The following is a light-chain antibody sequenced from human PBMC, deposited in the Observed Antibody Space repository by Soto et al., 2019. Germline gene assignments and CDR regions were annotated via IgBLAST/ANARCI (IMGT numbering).Light chain of an antibody. CDR2: TNN. J-gene: IGLJ3*02. CDR1: SSNIGSNP. V-gene: IGLV1-44*01. Sequence: QAVVTQPPSASGTPGQRVTISCSGSSSNIGSNPVSWYQHLPGTAPKVLIFTNNQRPSGVPDRVSGSKSGTSASLAISGLRSEDEAHYYCAAWDDSLEGVVLGGGTQLTV. CDR3: AAWDDSLEGVV.